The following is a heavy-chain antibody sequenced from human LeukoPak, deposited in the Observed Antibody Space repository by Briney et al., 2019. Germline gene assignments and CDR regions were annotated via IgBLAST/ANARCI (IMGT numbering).Heavy chain of an antibody. CDR3: AGSGCSGGTCFFDY. Sequence: ASVKVSCKVSGYTLTELSMHWVRQAPGQGLEWMGIINPSDGSTNYAQKFQGRVTMTRDMSTSTVYMELSSLRSEDTAVYYCAGSGCSGGTCFFDYWGQGTLVTVSS. CDR1: GYTLTELS. J-gene: IGHJ4*02. V-gene: IGHV1-46*01. CDR2: INPSDGST. D-gene: IGHD2-15*01.